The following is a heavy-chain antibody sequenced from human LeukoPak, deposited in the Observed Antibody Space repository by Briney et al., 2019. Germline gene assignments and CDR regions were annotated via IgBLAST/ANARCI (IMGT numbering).Heavy chain of an antibody. Sequence: PGRSLRLSCAASGFTFSNYGMHWVRQAPGKGLEWVAVISYDGSNKYYADPVKGRFTISRDNSKNTLYLQMNSLRAEDTAVYFCAKDEISYCGGDCFFVYWGQGTLVTVSS. CDR3: AKDEISYCGGDCFFVY. D-gene: IGHD2-21*02. CDR1: GFTFSNYG. V-gene: IGHV3-30*18. CDR2: ISYDGSNK. J-gene: IGHJ4*02.